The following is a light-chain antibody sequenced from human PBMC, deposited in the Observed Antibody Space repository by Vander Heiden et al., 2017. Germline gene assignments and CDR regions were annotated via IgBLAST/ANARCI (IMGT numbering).Light chain of an antibody. J-gene: IGKJ2*01. V-gene: IGKV4-1*01. Sequence: DIVMTQSPDSLAVSLGERATINCKSSQSVLYSSNNKNYLAWYQQKPVQPPKLLIYWASTRESGVPDRFSGSGSGTDFTLTISSLQAEDVAVYYCLQYDGTPYTFGPGTKLEIK. CDR2: WAS. CDR1: QSVLYSSNNKNY. CDR3: LQYDGTPYT.